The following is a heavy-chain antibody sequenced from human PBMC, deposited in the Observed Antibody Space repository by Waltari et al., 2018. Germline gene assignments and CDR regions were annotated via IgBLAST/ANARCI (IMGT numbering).Heavy chain of an antibody. CDR1: GHSFTSYW. Sequence: EVQLVQSGAEVKKSGESLKISCKGSGHSFTSYWIGWVPRMPGKGLEWMGIISPGASDPRYSPSFQGQVTISADKSISTAYLQWSSLKASDTAMYYCASIAVAGSRGFDYWGQGTLVTVSS. D-gene: IGHD6-19*01. J-gene: IGHJ4*02. CDR3: ASIAVAGSRGFDY. CDR2: ISPGASDP. V-gene: IGHV5-51*03.